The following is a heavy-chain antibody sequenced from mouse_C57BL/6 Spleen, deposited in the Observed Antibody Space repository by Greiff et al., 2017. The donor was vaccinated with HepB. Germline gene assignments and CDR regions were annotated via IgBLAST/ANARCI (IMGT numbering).Heavy chain of an antibody. Sequence: QVQLKQPGAELVRPGTSVKLSCKASGYTFTSYWMHWVKQRPGQGLEWIGVIDPSDSYTNYNQKFKGKATLTVDTSSSTAYMQLSSLPSEDSAVYYCARDMDYWGQGTSVTVSS. CDR1: GYTFTSYW. J-gene: IGHJ4*01. CDR3: ARDMDY. CDR2: IDPSDSYT. V-gene: IGHV1-59*01.